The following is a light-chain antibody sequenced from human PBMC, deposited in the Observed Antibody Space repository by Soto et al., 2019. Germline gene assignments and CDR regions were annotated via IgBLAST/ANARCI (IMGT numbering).Light chain of an antibody. J-gene: IGKJ1*01. V-gene: IGKV3-11*01. CDR1: QSVPRN. Sequence: EIVLTQSPASLSLSPWARATLSCRASQSVPRNLAWYQQRPGQAPRLLIYDASNRATGIPARFSGSGSGTDFTLTISSLEPEDFAVYYCQQRSNWPPWTFGQGTKVDIK. CDR2: DAS. CDR3: QQRSNWPPWT.